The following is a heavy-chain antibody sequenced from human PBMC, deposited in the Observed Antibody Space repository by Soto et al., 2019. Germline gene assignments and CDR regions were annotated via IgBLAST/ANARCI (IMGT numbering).Heavy chain of an antibody. Sequence: SETLSLTCAVYGESFSGYYWSWIRQSPGKGLEWIGEINHSGSTNYNPSLKSRVTISVDTSKNQFSLKLSSVTAADTAVYYCARATADSNYFEYYFDYWGQGTQVNVAS. CDR3: ARATADSNYFEYYFDY. CDR1: GESFSGYY. CDR2: INHSGST. J-gene: IGHJ4*02. D-gene: IGHD4-4*01. V-gene: IGHV4-34*01.